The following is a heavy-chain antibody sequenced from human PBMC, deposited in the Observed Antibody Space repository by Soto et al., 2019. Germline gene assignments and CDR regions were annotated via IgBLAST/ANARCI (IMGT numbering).Heavy chain of an antibody. CDR3: ARGPLVGFDR. Sequence: LVESGGHLVQPGGSLRLSCVGSGFIFSSYSMNWVRQAPGKGLEWISYISGSSSIIYYADSVKGRFIISRDKAKNSLYLHMTSLRADDTAVYYCARGPLVGFDRWGQGTLVTVSS. CDR2: ISGSSSII. J-gene: IGHJ5*02. V-gene: IGHV3-48*01. CDR1: GFIFSSYS. D-gene: IGHD2-15*01.